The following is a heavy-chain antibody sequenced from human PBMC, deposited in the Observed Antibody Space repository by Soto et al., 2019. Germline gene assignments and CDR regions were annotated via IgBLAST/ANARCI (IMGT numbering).Heavy chain of an antibody. D-gene: IGHD2-21*02. J-gene: IGHJ5*02. CDR1: GGSISSGGYS. V-gene: IGHV4-31*03. CDR2: IYYSGST. CDR3: ARVILTVVTPRLRYNWFDP. Sequence: SETLSLTCTVSGGSISSGGYSWSWIRQHPGKGLEWIGYIYYSGSTYYNPSLKSRVTISADTSKNQVALKLSSVTAADTAVYYCARVILTVVTPRLRYNWFDPWGQGTLVTVSS.